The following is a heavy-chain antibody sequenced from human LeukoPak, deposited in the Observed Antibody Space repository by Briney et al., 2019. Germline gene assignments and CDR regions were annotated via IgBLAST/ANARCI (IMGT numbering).Heavy chain of an antibody. CDR3: ARDIQLST. V-gene: IGHV3-23*01. CDR2: ISFRGDNI. CDR1: GFTFSVSA. J-gene: IGHJ3*01. Sequence: GGSLRLSCAASGFTFSVSAMTWVRQAPGKGLEGVSLISFRGDNIYYADSVRGRFTTSRDNSTHTRYLQMKSLRAEDTAIYYCARDIQLSTWGLGTMVTVSS. D-gene: IGHD5-24*01.